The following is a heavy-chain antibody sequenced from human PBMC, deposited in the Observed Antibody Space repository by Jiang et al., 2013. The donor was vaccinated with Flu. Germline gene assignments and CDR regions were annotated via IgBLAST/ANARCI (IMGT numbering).Heavy chain of an antibody. D-gene: IGHD3-16*02. CDR3: ARDRRLRLGELSQLFDY. Sequence: GLVQPGGSLRLSCAASGFTFSSYSMNWVRQAPGKGLEWVSYISSSSSTIYYADSVKGRFTISRDNAKNSLYLQMNSLRDEDTAVYYCARDRRLRLGELSQLFDYWGQGTLVTVSS. V-gene: IGHV3-48*02. CDR2: ISSSSSTI. CDR1: GFTFSSYS. J-gene: IGHJ4*02.